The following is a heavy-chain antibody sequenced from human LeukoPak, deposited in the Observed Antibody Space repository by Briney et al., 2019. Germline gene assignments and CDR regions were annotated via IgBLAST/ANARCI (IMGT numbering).Heavy chain of an antibody. J-gene: IGHJ4*02. V-gene: IGHV4-4*02. CDR3: ARVSSGATTVDY. Sequence: MSSETLSLTCAVSGGSISSSNWWSWVRQPPGKGLEWIGEIYHSGSTNYNPSLKSRVTISVDKSKNQFSLKLSSVTAADTAVYYCARVSSGATTVDYWGQGTLVTVSS. CDR1: GGSISSSNW. D-gene: IGHD1-26*01. CDR2: IYHSGST.